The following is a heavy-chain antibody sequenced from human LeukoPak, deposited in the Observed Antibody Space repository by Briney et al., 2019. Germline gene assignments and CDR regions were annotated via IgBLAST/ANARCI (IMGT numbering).Heavy chain of an antibody. D-gene: IGHD3-22*01. J-gene: IGHJ4*02. Sequence: SETLSLTCTVSGGSISSYYWSWIRQPPGKGLEWIGYIYSSGSTNYNPSLKSRVTISVDTSKNQFSLKLSSVTAADTAVYYCASSYYDSSGPNYWGQGTLVTVSS. V-gene: IGHV4-59*01. CDR1: GGSISSYY. CDR3: ASSYYDSSGPNY. CDR2: IYSSGST.